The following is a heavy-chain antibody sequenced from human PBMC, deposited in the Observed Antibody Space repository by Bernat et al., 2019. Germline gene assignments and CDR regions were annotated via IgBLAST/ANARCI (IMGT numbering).Heavy chain of an antibody. Sequence: QVTLKESGPVLVKPTETLTLACTVSGFSLSSARMGVSWIRQPPGKALEWLAQIFSNDGKSYSTSLKSRLTISKDTSKSQVVLTMTNVDPVDTATYYRARIRFLEWLFPYFDYWGQGILVTVSS. V-gene: IGHV2-26*01. J-gene: IGHJ4*02. CDR1: GFSLSSARMG. CDR3: ARIRFLEWLFPYFDY. D-gene: IGHD3-3*01. CDR2: IFSNDGK.